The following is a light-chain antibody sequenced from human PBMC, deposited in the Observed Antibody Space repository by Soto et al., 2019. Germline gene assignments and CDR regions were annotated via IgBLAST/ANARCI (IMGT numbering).Light chain of an antibody. J-gene: IGKJ4*01. CDR1: QSISNY. CDR2: AAS. V-gene: IGKV1-39*01. Sequence: DMEMTQSPLSLSASVGDSVTITCRASQSISNYLNWYQHKPGKVPKLLIYAASILQSGVPTRFSGSGSGTDFTLTINSLQPDDFATYYCQQGYGSPLTFGGGTKIESK. CDR3: QQGYGSPLT.